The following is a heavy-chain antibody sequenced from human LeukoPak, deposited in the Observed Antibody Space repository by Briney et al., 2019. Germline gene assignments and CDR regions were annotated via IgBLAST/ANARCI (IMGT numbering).Heavy chain of an antibody. D-gene: IGHD6-19*01. CDR1: GFTFSTYG. V-gene: IGHV3-21*04. CDR3: ARGPVKAVLSAFDI. CDR2: ISSSSSYI. Sequence: GGSLRLSCEASGFTFSTYGMHWVRQAPGKGLEWVSSISSSSSYIYYADSVKGRFTISRDNSKNTLYLQMNSLRAEDTAVYYCARGPVKAVLSAFDIWGQGTMVTVSS. J-gene: IGHJ3*02.